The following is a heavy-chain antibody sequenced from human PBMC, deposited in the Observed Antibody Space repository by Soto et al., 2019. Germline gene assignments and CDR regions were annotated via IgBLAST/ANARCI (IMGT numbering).Heavy chain of an antibody. Sequence: QVQLVQSGAEVKKPGSSVKVSCKASGGTFSSYAISWVRQAPGQGLEWMGGIIPIFGTANYAQKFQGRVTITADEATSTAYMELSSLGSEDTAVYYCASTRGTDGDYDANYSYGMDVWGQGPTVTVSS. D-gene: IGHD4-17*01. CDR1: GGTFSSYA. CDR3: ASTRGTDGDYDANYSYGMDV. V-gene: IGHV1-69*01. CDR2: IIPIFGTA. J-gene: IGHJ6*02.